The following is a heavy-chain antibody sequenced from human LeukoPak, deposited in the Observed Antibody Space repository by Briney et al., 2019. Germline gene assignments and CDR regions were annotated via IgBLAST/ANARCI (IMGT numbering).Heavy chain of an antibody. CDR3: ARGRQYYDFWSGYSLNY. D-gene: IGHD3-3*01. Sequence: GASVKVSCKASGYTFTNYDINWVRQATGQGLEWMGWMNPNSGNTGYAQKFQGRVTITRNTSISTAYMELSSLRSEDTAVYYCARGRQYYDFWSGYSLNYWGQGTLVTVSS. V-gene: IGHV1-8*03. CDR2: MNPNSGNT. CDR1: GYTFTNYD. J-gene: IGHJ4*02.